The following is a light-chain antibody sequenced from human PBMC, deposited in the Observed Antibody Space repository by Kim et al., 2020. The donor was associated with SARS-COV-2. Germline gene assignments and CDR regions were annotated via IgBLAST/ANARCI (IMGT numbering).Light chain of an antibody. Sequence: QSALTQPRSVSGSPGQSVTISCTGTSSDVGGYNYVSWYQQHPGKAPKLMIYDVSKRPSGVPDRFSGSKSGNTASLTISGLQAEDEADYYCCSYAGSYTPFYVFGTGTRSPS. V-gene: IGLV2-11*01. CDR2: DVS. J-gene: IGLJ1*01. CDR3: CSYAGSYTPFYV. CDR1: SSDVGGYNY.